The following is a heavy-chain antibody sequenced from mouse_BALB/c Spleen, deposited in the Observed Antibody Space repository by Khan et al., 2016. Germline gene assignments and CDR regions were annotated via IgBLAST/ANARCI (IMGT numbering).Heavy chain of an antibody. J-gene: IGHJ4*01. CDR2: IRSKSNNYAT. V-gene: IGHV10-1*02. Sequence: EVQLVESGGGLVQPKGSLKLSCAASGFTFNTYAMNWVRQAPGKGLEWVARIRSKSNNYATYYADSVKDRFTISRDDSQSMIYLQMNNFITEDTAMYYCVRSELWSYYYAMDYWGQPTSVTVSS. D-gene: IGHD1-1*02. CDR3: VRSELWSYYYAMDY. CDR1: GFTFNTYA.